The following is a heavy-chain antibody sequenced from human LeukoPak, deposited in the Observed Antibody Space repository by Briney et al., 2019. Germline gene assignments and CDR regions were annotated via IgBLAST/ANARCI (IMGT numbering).Heavy chain of an antibody. V-gene: IGHV3-30*18. D-gene: IGHD2-21*02. CDR2: ISYDGSNK. J-gene: IGHJ4*02. Sequence: GGSLRLSCAASGFTFSSYGMHWVRQAPGKGLEWVAVISYDGSNKYYADSVKGRFTISRDNSKNTLYLQMNSLRAEDTAVYYCAKDVAVVVTGEFLFDYWGQGTLVTVSS. CDR1: GFTFSSYG. CDR3: AKDVAVVVTGEFLFDY.